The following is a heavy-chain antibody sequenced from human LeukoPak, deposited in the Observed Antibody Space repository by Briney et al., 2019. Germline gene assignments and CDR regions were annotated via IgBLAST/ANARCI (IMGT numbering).Heavy chain of an antibody. Sequence: PGGSLRLSCAASGFTFISYGMHWVRQAPGKGLEWVAFIRYDGSDKYYADSVKGRFTISRDNSKNTLYLQMNSLRAEDTAVYYCAKDMLRDSSVSSAFDIWGQGTMVTVSS. CDR1: GFTFISYG. D-gene: IGHD3-16*01. CDR2: IRYDGSDK. V-gene: IGHV3-30*02. CDR3: AKDMLRDSSVSSAFDI. J-gene: IGHJ3*02.